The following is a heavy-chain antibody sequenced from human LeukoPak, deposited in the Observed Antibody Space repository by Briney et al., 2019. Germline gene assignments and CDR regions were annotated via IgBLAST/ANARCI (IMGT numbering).Heavy chain of an antibody. CDR3: ARHGSGSVVPVGFDP. J-gene: IGHJ5*02. CDR2: IKHSGIR. CDR1: GGSFSGYY. V-gene: IGHV4-34*01. D-gene: IGHD2-15*01. Sequence: SETLSLTCAVYGGSFSGYYWSWIRQPPGKGLEWIGEIKHSGIRNYNPSLKSRVTISLDTSKNQFSLKLSSVTAADTAVYYCARHGSGSVVPVGFDPWGQGTLVTVSS.